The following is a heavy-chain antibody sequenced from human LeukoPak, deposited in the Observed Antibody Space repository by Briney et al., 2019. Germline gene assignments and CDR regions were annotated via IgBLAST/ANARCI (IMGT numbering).Heavy chain of an antibody. CDR3: ARPGPGYCSSTSCPRGIYYYYMDV. D-gene: IGHD2-2*03. J-gene: IGHJ6*03. CDR1: GGSFSGYY. Sequence: SETLSLTCAVYGGSFSGYYWSWIRQPPGKGLEWIGEINQSGTTNYNPSLKSRVTISVDTSKNQFSLKLSSVTAADTAVYYCARPGPGYCSSTSCPRGIYYYYMDVWGKGTTVTVSS. CDR2: INQSGTT. V-gene: IGHV4-34*01.